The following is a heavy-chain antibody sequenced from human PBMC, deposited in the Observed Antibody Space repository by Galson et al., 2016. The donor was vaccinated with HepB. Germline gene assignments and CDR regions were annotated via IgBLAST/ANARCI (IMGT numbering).Heavy chain of an antibody. Sequence: PEWMGWINAATGNTKYLQKLQDRVTITRDISATTVYMELSSLKSEDTAVYYCARVSRGLGGLFEFWGQGSLVTVSS. D-gene: IGHD3-16*01. CDR2: INAATGNT. CDR3: ARVSRGLGGLFEF. J-gene: IGHJ4*02. V-gene: IGHV1-3*01.